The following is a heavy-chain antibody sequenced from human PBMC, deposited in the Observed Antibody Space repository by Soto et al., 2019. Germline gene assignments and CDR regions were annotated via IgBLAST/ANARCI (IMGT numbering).Heavy chain of an antibody. V-gene: IGHV5-51*01. D-gene: IGHD5-18*01. CDR3: ARHDTAMAGGYYYYYGMDV. J-gene: IGHJ6*02. CDR2: IYPGDSDT. Sequence: PGESLKISCKGSGYSFTSYWIGWVRQMPGKGLEWMGIIYPGDSDTRYSPSFQGQVTISADKSISTAYLQWSSLKASDTAMYYCARHDTAMAGGYYYYYGMDVLGQGTTVTVSS. CDR1: GYSFTSYW.